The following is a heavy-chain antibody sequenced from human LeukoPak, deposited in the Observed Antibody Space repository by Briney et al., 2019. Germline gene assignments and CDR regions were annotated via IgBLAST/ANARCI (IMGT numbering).Heavy chain of an antibody. D-gene: IGHD7-27*01. J-gene: IGHJ6*03. Sequence: GASVKVSCKVSGYTLTELSMHWVRQAPGKGLEWMGGFDPEDGETIYARKFQGRVTMTEDTSTDTAYMELSSLRSEDTAVYYCATIRANWGFHYYMDVWGKGTTVTVSS. CDR3: ATIRANWGFHYYMDV. CDR2: FDPEDGET. V-gene: IGHV1-24*01. CDR1: GYTLTELS.